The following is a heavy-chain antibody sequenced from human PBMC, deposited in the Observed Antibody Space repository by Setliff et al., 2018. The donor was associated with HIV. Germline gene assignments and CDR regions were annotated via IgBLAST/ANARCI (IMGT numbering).Heavy chain of an antibody. Sequence: ASVKVSCKPSGYTFTNYDINWVRQAAGQGLEWMGWISPYNGNTEYERKVQGRVAMTWDTSISTAYMVLSNLKSEDTAVYYCATARRDYYDRGRRSHYYIDVWGKGTTVTVSS. V-gene: IGHV1-8*02. CDR2: ISPYNGNT. CDR1: GYTFTNYD. D-gene: IGHD3-22*01. CDR3: ATARRDYYDRGRRSHYYIDV. J-gene: IGHJ6*03.